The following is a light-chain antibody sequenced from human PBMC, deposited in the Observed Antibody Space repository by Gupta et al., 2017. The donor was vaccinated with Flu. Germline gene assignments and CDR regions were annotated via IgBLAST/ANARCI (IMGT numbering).Light chain of an antibody. V-gene: IGKV1-5*03. CDR2: KAS. Sequence: DIQMTQSPSTLSASVGDRVTISCRASQSISSWLAWYQQKPGKAPKLLIYKASSLESGVPSSFSGAGSGTEFTLTISSLQPDDFATYYCQQYNSYPGTFGHGTKVEIK. CDR3: QQYNSYPGT. J-gene: IGKJ1*01. CDR1: QSISSW.